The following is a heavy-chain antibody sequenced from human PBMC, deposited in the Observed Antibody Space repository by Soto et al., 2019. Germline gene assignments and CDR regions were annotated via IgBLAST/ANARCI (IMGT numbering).Heavy chain of an antibody. J-gene: IGHJ4*02. D-gene: IGHD4-17*01. CDR1: GFTFSTYG. V-gene: IGHV3-33*01. Sequence: GGSLRLSCAASGFTFSTYGMHWVRQAPGKGLEWVAVIWYDGTNKYYADSVKGRFTISRDNSKNSLYLQMNSLRAEDTAVYYCARDLNYGLFDYWGQGTLVTVSS. CDR3: ARDLNYGLFDY. CDR2: IWYDGTNK.